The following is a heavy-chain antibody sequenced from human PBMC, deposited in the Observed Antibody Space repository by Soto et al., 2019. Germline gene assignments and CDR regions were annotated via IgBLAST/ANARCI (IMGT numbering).Heavy chain of an antibody. CDR1: GYTITSYG. CDR2: ISAYNGNT. V-gene: IGHV1-18*01. D-gene: IGHD3-9*01. J-gene: IGHJ6*02. CDR3: ARDLGAIYDILTGYGMDV. Sequence: ASVKVSCKASGYTITSYGISWVRQAPGQGLEWMGWISAYNGNTNYAQKLQGRVTMTTDTSTSTAYMELRSLRSDDTAVYYCARDLGAIYDILTGYGMDVWGQGSKVTVS.